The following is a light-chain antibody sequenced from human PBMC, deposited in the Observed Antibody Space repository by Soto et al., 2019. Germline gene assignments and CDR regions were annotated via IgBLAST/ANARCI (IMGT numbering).Light chain of an antibody. CDR1: QSVSSNY. J-gene: IGKJ4*01. Sequence: ILLTQSPDTLSLSPGERATLSCRATQSVSSNYLAWYQQKAGQAPRLLIYGASSRATGIPDRISGSGSGTDFTLTINRLEPDDSAVYYCQQYGSSAAFGGGTKVEI. CDR3: QQYGSSAA. V-gene: IGKV3-20*01. CDR2: GAS.